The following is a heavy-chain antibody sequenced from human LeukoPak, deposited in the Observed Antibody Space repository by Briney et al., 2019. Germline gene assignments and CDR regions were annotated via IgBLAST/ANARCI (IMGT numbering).Heavy chain of an antibody. CDR2: IIPIFGTA. V-gene: IGHV1-69*06. J-gene: IGHJ3*02. Sequence: APVKVSCKASGGTFSSYAISWVRQAPGQGLEWMGGIIPIFGTANYAQKFQGRVTITADKSTSTAYMELSSLRSEDTAVYYCASDKDTAPRRRAFDIWGQGTMVTVSS. D-gene: IGHD5-18*01. CDR1: GGTFSSYA. CDR3: ASDKDTAPRRRAFDI.